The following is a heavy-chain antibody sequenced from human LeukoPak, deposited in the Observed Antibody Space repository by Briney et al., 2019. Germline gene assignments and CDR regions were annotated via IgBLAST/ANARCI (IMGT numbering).Heavy chain of an antibody. CDR2: ISAYNGNT. J-gene: IGHJ4*02. Sequence: ASVKVSCKASGYTFTSYGISWVRQAPGQGLEWMGWISAYNGNTNYAQKLQGRVTMTTDTSTSTAYMELRSLRSDDTAVYYCARSDCSSTSFYCDYWGQGTLVTVSS. D-gene: IGHD2-2*01. CDR1: GYTFTSYG. CDR3: ARSDCSSTSFYCDY. V-gene: IGHV1-18*01.